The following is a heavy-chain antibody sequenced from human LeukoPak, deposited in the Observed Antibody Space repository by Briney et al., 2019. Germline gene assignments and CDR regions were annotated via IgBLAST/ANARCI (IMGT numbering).Heavy chain of an antibody. Sequence: GGSLRLPCAASGFTFSSYSMNWVRQAPGKGLEWVSYISSSGSTIYYADSVKGRFTISRDNAKNSLYLQMNSLRAEDTAVYYCARATARYSYGYWGQGTLVTVSS. D-gene: IGHD5-18*01. CDR1: GFTFSSYS. J-gene: IGHJ4*02. CDR2: ISSSGSTI. V-gene: IGHV3-48*04. CDR3: ARATARYSYGY.